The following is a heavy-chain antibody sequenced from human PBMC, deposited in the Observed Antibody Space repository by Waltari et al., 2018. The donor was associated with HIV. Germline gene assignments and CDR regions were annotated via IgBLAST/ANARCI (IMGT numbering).Heavy chain of an antibody. CDR2: IRGSNTYI. Sequence: EEHLVESGGGLVKPGESLRLSCAASGFDFNTYSMNWVRQAPGKGLEGFSSIRGSNTYIYYADSVKGRFTISRDNAKNSLYLQMSSLRAEDTAVYYCARDRSDDFWSGPNYGMDVWGQGTTVTVSS. V-gene: IGHV3-21*06. CDR3: ARDRSDDFWSGPNYGMDV. CDR1: GFDFNTYS. J-gene: IGHJ6*02. D-gene: IGHD3-3*01.